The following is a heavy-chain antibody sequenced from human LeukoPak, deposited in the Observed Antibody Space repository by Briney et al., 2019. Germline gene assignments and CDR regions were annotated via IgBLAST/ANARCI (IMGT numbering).Heavy chain of an antibody. CDR3: ARVGEYYDFWSGYYYYYMDV. J-gene: IGHJ6*03. CDR2: IYTSGST. V-gene: IGHV4-4*07. D-gene: IGHD3-3*01. CDR1: AGSISSYY. Sequence: PSETLSLTCTGYAGSISSYYWSWIRQPAGKGLEWIGRIYTSGSTNYNPSLKSRVTMSVDTSKNQFSLKLSSVTAADTAVYYCARVGEYYDFWSGYYYYYMDVWGKGTTVTVSS.